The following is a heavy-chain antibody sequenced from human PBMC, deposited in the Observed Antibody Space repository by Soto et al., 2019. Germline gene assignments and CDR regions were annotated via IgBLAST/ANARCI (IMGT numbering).Heavy chain of an antibody. Sequence: PSETLSLTCTVSGGSISSYYWSWIRQPPGKGLEWIGYIYYSGSTNYNPSLKSRVTISVDTSKNQFSLKLSSVTAADTAVYYCARRYDSCFDYWGQGTLVTVSS. CDR3: ARRYDSCFDY. CDR1: GGSISSYY. V-gene: IGHV4-59*08. J-gene: IGHJ4*02. D-gene: IGHD2-2*01. CDR2: IYYSGST.